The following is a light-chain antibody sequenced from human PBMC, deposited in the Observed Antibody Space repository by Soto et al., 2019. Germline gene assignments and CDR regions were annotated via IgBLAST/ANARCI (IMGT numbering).Light chain of an antibody. CDR1: QRVSGW. J-gene: IGKJ1*01. CDR3: EQRYTAPRR. Sequence: ETQRIPNPCTIAASVGSTDIGTCRASQRVSGWLAWYQQKPGEAPKLLISAVSSLETGVPSRFSCCGSETDFALTITSLQPEYTATYICEQRYTAPRRFARGTKVDIK. CDR2: AVS. V-gene: IGKV1-39*01.